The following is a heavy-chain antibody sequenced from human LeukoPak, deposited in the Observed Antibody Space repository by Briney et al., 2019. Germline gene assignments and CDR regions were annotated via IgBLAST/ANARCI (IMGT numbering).Heavy chain of an antibody. Sequence: ASVKVSCKASGYTFTSYGISWVRQAPGQGLEWMGWISAYNGNTNYAQKLQDRVTMTTDTSTSTAYMELRSLRSDDTAVYYCARAEYDILTGYYDYWGQETLVTVSS. CDR3: ARAEYDILTGYYDY. CDR2: ISAYNGNT. D-gene: IGHD3-9*01. J-gene: IGHJ4*02. V-gene: IGHV1-18*01. CDR1: GYTFTSYG.